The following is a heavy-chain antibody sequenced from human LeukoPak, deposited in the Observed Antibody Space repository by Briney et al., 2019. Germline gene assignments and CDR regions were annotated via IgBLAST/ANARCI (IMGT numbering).Heavy chain of an antibody. CDR1: GFTFSSYA. Sequence: GGSLRLSCAASGFTFSSYAMHWVRQAPGKGLGWVAVISYDGSNKYYADSVKGRFTISRDNSKNTLYLQMNSLRAEDTAVYYCARPASDRKYYFDYWGQGTLVTVSS. J-gene: IGHJ4*02. CDR2: ISYDGSNK. CDR3: ARPASDRKYYFDY. D-gene: IGHD1-14*01. V-gene: IGHV3-30-3*01.